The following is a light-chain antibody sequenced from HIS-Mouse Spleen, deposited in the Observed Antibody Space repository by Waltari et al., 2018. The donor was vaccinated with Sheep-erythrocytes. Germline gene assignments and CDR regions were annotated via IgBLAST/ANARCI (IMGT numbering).Light chain of an antibody. J-gene: IGKJ4*01. Sequence: LSLSPGERATLSCRASQSVSSSYLAWYQQKPGQAPRLLIYGASSRATGIPDFTLTISRLEPEDFAVYYCQQYGSSPPLTFGGGTKVEIK. CDR3: QQYGSSPPLT. CDR1: QSVSSSY. V-gene: IGKV3-20*01. CDR2: GAS.